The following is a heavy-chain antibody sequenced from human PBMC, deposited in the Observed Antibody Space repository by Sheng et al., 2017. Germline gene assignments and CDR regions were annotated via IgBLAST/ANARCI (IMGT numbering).Heavy chain of an antibody. CDR3: AKEPQRWLQSYYFDY. V-gene: IGHV3-30*18. CDR1: GFTFSSYG. CDR2: ISYDGSNK. Sequence: QVQLVESGGGVVQPGRSLRLSCAASGFTFSSYGMHWVRQAPGKGLEWVAVISYDGSNKYYADSVKGRFTISRDNSKNTLYLQMNSLRAEDTAVYYCAKEPQRWLQSYYFDY. J-gene: IGHJ4*01. D-gene: IGHD5-12*01.